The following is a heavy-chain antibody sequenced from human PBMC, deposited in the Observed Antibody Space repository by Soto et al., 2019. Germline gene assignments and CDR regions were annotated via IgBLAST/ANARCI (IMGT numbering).Heavy chain of an antibody. D-gene: IGHD2-2*02. CDR3: ERDYTAWPRAYGLDV. V-gene: IGHV3-21*01. J-gene: IGHJ6*02. Sequence: PGGSLRLSCVGSGFTFSTYSIQCVRQAPGKGLEWVSSLSSRNDIYYADLGKGRVTISRENAKNSVSLKMNSLRAEDTAVYYCERDYTAWPRAYGLDVGGQGTTVTVYS. CDR2: LSSRNDI. CDR1: GFTFSTYS.